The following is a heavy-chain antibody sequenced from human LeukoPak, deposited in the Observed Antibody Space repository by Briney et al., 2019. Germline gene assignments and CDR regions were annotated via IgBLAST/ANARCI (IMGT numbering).Heavy chain of an antibody. J-gene: IGHJ3*01. V-gene: IGHV1-69*06. CDR3: ARDPIKYLLLLLSFDV. CDR2: IIPIFGTA. CDR1: GGTFSSYA. D-gene: IGHD2-2*01. Sequence: SVKVSCKASGGTFSSYAISWVRQAPGQGLEWMGGIIPIFGTANYAQKFQGRVTMTADKSTSTAYMELSSLRSEDTAVYYCARDPIKYLLLLLSFDVWGQGTMVTVSS.